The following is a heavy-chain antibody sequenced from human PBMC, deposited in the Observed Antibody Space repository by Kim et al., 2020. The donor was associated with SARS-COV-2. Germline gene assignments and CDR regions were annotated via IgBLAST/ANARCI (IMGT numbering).Heavy chain of an antibody. D-gene: IGHD5-12*01. Sequence: GNTGYAQKCQGRVTMTRNTSISTAYMELSSLRSEDTAVYYCARGDIVADYWGQGTLVTVSS. V-gene: IGHV1-8*01. CDR3: ARGDIVADY. J-gene: IGHJ4*02. CDR2: GNT.